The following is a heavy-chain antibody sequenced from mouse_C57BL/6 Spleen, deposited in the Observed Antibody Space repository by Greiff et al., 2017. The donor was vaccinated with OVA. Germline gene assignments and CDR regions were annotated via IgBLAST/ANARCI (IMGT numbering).Heavy chain of an antibody. D-gene: IGHD1-1*01. CDR3: ARGYGSRIWYFDV. CDR2: INPSNGGT. V-gene: IGHV1-53*01. J-gene: IGHJ1*03. CDR1: GYTFTSYW. Sequence: QVQLQQPGTELVKPGASVKLSCKASGYTFTSYWMHWVKQRPGQGLEWIGNINPSNGGTNTNENFKGKATLTVYKSSSSAYMQHSSLTSEDSAVYYCARGYGSRIWYFDVWGTGTTVTVSS.